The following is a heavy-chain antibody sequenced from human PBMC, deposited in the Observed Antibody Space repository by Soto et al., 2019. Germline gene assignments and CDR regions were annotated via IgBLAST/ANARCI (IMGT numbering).Heavy chain of an antibody. CDR3: ARRLGIKIFGVVDAFDI. D-gene: IGHD3-3*01. J-gene: IGHJ3*02. CDR2: IDPSDSYT. CDR1: GYSFTSYW. V-gene: IGHV5-10-1*01. Sequence: GESLKISCKGSGYSFTSYWISWVRQMPGKGLEWVGRIDPSDSYTNYSPSFQGHVTISADKSISTAYLQWSSLKASDTAMYYCARRLGIKIFGVVDAFDIWGQGTMVTV.